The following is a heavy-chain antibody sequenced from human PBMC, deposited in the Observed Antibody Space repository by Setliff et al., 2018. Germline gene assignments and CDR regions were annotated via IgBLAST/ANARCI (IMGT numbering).Heavy chain of an antibody. Sequence: SETLSLTCTVSGGPFSGASIWSWIRQPPGKGLEFIGYVYHSGTAKYDPSIESRAIMSVDASKNEISLKLKSVTAADTAVYYCAKGGTYRYFDFWGQGALVTV. D-gene: IGHD1-1*01. CDR3: AKGGTYRYFDF. CDR2: VYHSGTA. J-gene: IGHJ4*02. V-gene: IGHV4-59*01. CDR1: GGPFSGAS.